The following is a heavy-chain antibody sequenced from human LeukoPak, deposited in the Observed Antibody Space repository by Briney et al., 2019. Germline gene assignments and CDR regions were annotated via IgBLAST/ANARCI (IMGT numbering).Heavy chain of an antibody. V-gene: IGHV3-7*01. CDR2: IKQDGSEK. D-gene: IGHD6-19*01. J-gene: IGHJ4*02. CDR1: GFTFSSYW. CDR3: ATSTREQWLPGDY. Sequence: GGSLRLSCAASGFTFSSYWMSWVRQAPGKGLEWVANIKQDGSEKYYVDSVKGRFTISRDNAKNSLYLQMNSLRAEDTAVYYCATSTREQWLPGDYWGQGTLVTVSS.